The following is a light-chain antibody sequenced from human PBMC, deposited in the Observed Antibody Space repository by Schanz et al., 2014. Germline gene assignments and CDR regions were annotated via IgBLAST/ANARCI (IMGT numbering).Light chain of an antibody. V-gene: IGKV3-20*01. J-gene: IGKJ1*01. CDR3: QQFINLPWT. CDR1: QSVSSY. CDR2: AAS. Sequence: EIVLTQSPGTLSLSPGERATLSCRASQSVSSYLAWYQQKPGQAPRLLIYAASIRAIGIPDRFSGSGSGTDFTLTITRLEPEDFGMFYCQQFINLPWTFGQGTKVEMK.